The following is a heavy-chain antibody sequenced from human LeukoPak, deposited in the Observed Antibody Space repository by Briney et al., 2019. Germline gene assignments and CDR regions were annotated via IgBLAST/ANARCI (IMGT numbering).Heavy chain of an antibody. CDR2: IYWNDDK. J-gene: IGHJ4*02. D-gene: IGHD5-18*01. CDR3: AHVLGYSYGFSFGY. Sequence: SGPTLVNPTQTLTLTCTFSGFSLSTSGVGVGWIRQPPGKALEWLALIYWNDDKRYSPSLKSRLTITKDTSKNQVVLTMTNMDPVDTATYYSAHVLGYSYGFSFGYWGQGTLVTVSS. CDR1: GFSLSTSGVG. V-gene: IGHV2-5*01.